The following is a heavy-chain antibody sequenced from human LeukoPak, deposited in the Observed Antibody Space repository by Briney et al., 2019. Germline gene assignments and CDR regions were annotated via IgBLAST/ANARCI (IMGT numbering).Heavy chain of an antibody. CDR3: AKPPKHSSGLVFDY. CDR1: GFTFSSYG. CDR2: ISYDGSNK. V-gene: IGHV3-30*18. J-gene: IGHJ4*02. D-gene: IGHD3-22*01. Sequence: GGSLRLSCAASGFTFSSYGMHWVRQAPGKGLEWVAVISYDGSNKYYADSVKGRFTISRGNSKNTLYLQMNSLRAEDTAVYYCAKPPKHSSGLVFDYWGQGTLVTVSS.